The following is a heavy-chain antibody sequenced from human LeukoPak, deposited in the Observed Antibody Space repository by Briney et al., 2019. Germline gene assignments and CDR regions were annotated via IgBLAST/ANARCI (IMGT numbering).Heavy chain of an antibody. CDR3: ARGDIYASGVDQ. D-gene: IGHD3-10*01. CDR1: GGTFSSYA. CDR2: IIPIFGTA. Sequence: ASVKVSCKASGGTFSSYAISWVRQAPGQGLEWMGGIIPIFGTANYAQKFQGRVTITADESTTTAYMELSSLRCEDTAVYYCARGDIYASGVDQWGQGTLVTVSS. J-gene: IGHJ4*02. V-gene: IGHV1-69*13.